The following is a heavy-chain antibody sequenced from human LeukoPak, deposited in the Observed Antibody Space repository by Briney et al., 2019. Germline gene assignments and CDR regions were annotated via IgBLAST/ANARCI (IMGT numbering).Heavy chain of an antibody. V-gene: IGHV4-34*01. CDR2: IDHSGST. CDR3: ARVYYDILTGYYRHCFDY. D-gene: IGHD3-9*01. J-gene: IGHJ4*02. CDR1: GGSFSGYY. Sequence: SETLSLTCAVYGGSFSGYYWSWIRQPPGKGLEWIGEIDHSGSTNYNPSLKSRVTISVDTSKNQFSLKLSSVTAADTAVYYCARVYYDILTGYYRHCFDYWGQGTLVTVSS.